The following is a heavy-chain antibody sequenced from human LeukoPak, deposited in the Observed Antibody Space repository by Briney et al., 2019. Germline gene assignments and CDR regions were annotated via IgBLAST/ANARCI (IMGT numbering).Heavy chain of an antibody. V-gene: IGHV3-7*01. J-gene: IGHJ4*02. CDR3: AKSYYGG. CDR1: GFTFSSYW. D-gene: IGHD3-10*01. Sequence: GGPLRLSCAASGFTFSSYWMSWVRQAPGKGLEWVANIKPDGSEEYYVDSVKGRFTISRDNVKNSLYLQMNSLRAEDTAVYYCAKSYYGGWGQGTLVTVSS. CDR2: IKPDGSEE.